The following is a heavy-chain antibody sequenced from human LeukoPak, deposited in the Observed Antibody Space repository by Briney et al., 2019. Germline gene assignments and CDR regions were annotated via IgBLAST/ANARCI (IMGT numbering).Heavy chain of an antibody. D-gene: IGHD2-2*01. CDR1: GFTFSSYA. CDR3: AKDDCSSTSCYYFGEYYFDY. V-gene: IGHV3-23*01. CDR2: ISGSGGST. J-gene: IGHJ4*02. Sequence: GASLRLSCAASGFTFSSYAMSWVRQAPGKGLEWASAISGSGGSTYYADSVKGRFTISRDNSKNTLYLQMNSLRAEDTAVYYCAKDDCSSTSCYYFGEYYFDYWGQGTLVTVSS.